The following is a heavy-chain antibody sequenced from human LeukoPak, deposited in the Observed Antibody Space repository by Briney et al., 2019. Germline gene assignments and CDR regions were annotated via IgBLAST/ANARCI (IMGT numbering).Heavy chain of an antibody. CDR2: ISGSGGST. CDR1: GLTFSSYA. Sequence: GRSLRLSCAASGLTFSSYAMSWVRQAPGKGLGWVSAISGSGGSTYCADSVKGRFTISRDNSKNTLYLQMNSLRAEDTAVYYCFVVSGSYQSNYWGQGTLVTVSS. V-gene: IGHV3-23*01. CDR3: FVVSGSYQSNY. D-gene: IGHD1-26*01. J-gene: IGHJ4*02.